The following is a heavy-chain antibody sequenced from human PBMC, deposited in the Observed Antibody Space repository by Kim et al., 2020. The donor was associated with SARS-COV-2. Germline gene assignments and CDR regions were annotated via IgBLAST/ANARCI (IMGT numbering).Heavy chain of an antibody. CDR1: GGSFSGYY. Sequence: SETLSLTCAVYGGSFSGYYWSWIRQPPGKGLEWIGEINHSGSTNYNPSLKSRVTISVDTSKNQFSLKLSSVTAADTAVYYCARGVGELDYVWGSYRYGKTNWFDPWGQGTLVTVSS. CDR3: ARGVGELDYVWGSYRYGKTNWFDP. V-gene: IGHV4-34*01. D-gene: IGHD3-16*02. J-gene: IGHJ5*02. CDR2: INHSGST.